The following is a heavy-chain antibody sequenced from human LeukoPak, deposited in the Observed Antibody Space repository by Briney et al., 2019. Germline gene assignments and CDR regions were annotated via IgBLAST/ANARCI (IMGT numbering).Heavy chain of an antibody. D-gene: IGHD2-2*01. V-gene: IGHV4-59*01. CDR2: IYYSGST. CDR1: GGSISSYY. CDR3: ASTIVVVPAATSYYYYYMDV. J-gene: IGHJ6*03. Sequence: SETLSLTCTVSGGSISSYYWSWIRQPPGKGLEWIGYIYYSGSTNYNPSLKSRVTISVDTSKNQFSLKLSSVTAADTAVYYCASTIVVVPAATSYYYYYMDVWGKGTTVTVSS.